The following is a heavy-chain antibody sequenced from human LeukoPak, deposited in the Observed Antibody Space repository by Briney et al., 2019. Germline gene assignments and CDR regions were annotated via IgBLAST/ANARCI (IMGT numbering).Heavy chain of an antibody. V-gene: IGHV3-7*01. CDR3: ARGVPYDSWSGPHYSDY. CDR1: RFTLSTYC. J-gene: IGHJ4*02. D-gene: IGHD3-3*01. CDR2: IKQDGSQE. Sequence: GGSLRLSCAASRFTLSTYCMSWVRQAPGKGLKWVANIKQDGSQEYYVDSVKGRFTISRDSAKNSLNLQMNSLRAEDTAVYYCARGVPYDSWSGPHYSDYWGQGTLVTVSS.